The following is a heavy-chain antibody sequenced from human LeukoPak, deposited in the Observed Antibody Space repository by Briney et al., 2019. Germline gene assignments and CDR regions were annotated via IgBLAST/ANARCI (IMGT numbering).Heavy chain of an antibody. D-gene: IGHD1-26*01. J-gene: IGHJ6*02. V-gene: IGHV1-46*01. CDR3: ARDPGGGYYGMDV. CDR2: INPSGGST. CDR1: GYTFTSYY. Sequence: ASVKVSCKASGYTFTSYYMHWVRQAPGQGLEWMGIINPSGGSTSYAQKFQVRVTMTRDTSTSTVYMELSSLRSEDTAVYYCARDPGGGYYGMDVWGQGTTVTVSS.